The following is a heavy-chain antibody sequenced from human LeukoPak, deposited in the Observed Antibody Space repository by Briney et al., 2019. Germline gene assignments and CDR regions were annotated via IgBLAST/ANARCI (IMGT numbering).Heavy chain of an antibody. CDR2: INHSGST. J-gene: IGHJ4*02. CDR1: GGSFSGYY. D-gene: IGHD5-18*01. CDR3: AREQLWPRGTFFH. Sequence: PSETLSLTCAGYGGSFSGYYWSWIRQPPGKGLEWIGEINHSGSTNYNPSLKSRVTISVDTSKNQFSLKLSSVTAADTAVYYCAREQLWPRGTFFHWGQGTLVTVSS. V-gene: IGHV4-34*01.